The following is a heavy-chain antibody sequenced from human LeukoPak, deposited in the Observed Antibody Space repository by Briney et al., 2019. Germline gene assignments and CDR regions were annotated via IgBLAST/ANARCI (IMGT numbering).Heavy chain of an antibody. CDR2: INQEGSEK. CDR1: GFTFTTYG. CDR3: ARPRGPADAFDI. Sequence: GGSLRLSCSASGFTFTTYGMNWVRQAPGKGLEWVGNINQEGSEKHYVNSVRGRFTISRDNAKNSLYLQMNSLRAEDTAVYYCARPRGPADAFDIWGQGTMVTVSS. D-gene: IGHD3-16*01. J-gene: IGHJ3*02. V-gene: IGHV3-7*01.